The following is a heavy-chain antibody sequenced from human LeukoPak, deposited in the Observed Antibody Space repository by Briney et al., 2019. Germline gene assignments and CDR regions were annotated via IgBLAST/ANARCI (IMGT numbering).Heavy chain of an antibody. CDR2: TYYRSKWSF. J-gene: IGHJ4*02. Sequence: SQTLSLTCAISGDSIFTNNVAWNWIRQSPSRGLEWLGRTYYRSKWSFDYAVSVKSRITINADTSKNQFSLQLSSVTPEDTAVYYCAKGKYTSFDNWGQGTLVTVSS. CDR3: AKGKYTSFDN. CDR1: GDSIFTNNVA. D-gene: IGHD6-6*01. V-gene: IGHV6-1*01.